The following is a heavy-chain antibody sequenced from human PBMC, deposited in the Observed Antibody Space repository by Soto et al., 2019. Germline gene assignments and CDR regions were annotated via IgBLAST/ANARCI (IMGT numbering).Heavy chain of an antibody. CDR2: ISYGGSYN. CDR1: GFTFNNSG. CDR3: VKDRVPGAYGNYYGMDV. D-gene: IGHD5-12*01. V-gene: IGHV3-30*18. J-gene: IGHJ6*02. Sequence: LRRSCTVSGFTFNNSGMHWVRQAPGKGLEGMAVISYGGSYNDYGDSVKGRVIISRDNPKNTRNLEMNSLRAEDTAIYYCVKDRVPGAYGNYYGMDVWGQGTTFTV.